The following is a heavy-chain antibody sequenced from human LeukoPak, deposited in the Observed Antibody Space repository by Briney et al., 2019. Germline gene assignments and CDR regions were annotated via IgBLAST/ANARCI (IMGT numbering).Heavy chain of an antibody. D-gene: IGHD3-3*01. V-gene: IGHV3-7*01. J-gene: IGHJ4*02. Sequence: PGGSLRLSCAASGFTFSSYWMTWVRQAPGKGLEWVANIKQDGGEKYYLDSVKGRFTISRDNAKNSLYLQMNSLRAEDTAVYYCARVSAERLLFYWGQGTLVTVSS. CDR3: ARVSAERLLFY. CDR2: IKQDGGEK. CDR1: GFTFSSYW.